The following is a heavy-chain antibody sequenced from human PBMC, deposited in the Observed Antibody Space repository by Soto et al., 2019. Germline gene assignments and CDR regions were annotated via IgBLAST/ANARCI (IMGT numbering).Heavy chain of an antibody. CDR1: GGSISSYY. J-gene: IGHJ6*02. CDR2: VHHSWGS. Sequence: QVQLQESGPGLVKPSETLSLSCTVSGGSISSYYWSWFRQSPGKRMEWIGYVHHSWGSSYNPSLQSRVAISLDTAKSKFSLKVTSVTATDTAVYYCARQGFGPLHGRVDVWGQGTTVTVSS. V-gene: IGHV4-59*08. CDR3: ARQGFGPLHGRVDV. D-gene: IGHD3-10*01.